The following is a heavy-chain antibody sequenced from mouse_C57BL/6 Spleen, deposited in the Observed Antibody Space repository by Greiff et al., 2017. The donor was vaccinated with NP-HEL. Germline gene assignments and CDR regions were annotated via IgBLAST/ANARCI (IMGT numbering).Heavy chain of an antibody. CDR3: TRDGHSNYDWYFDV. CDR2: ISSGGDYI. Sequence: EVKVVESGEGLVKPGGSLKLSCAASGFTFSSYAMSWVRQTPEKRLEWVAYISSGGDYIYYADTVKGRFTISRDNARNTLYLQMSSLKSEDTAMYYCTRDGHSNYDWYFDVWGTGTTVTVSS. D-gene: IGHD2-5*01. V-gene: IGHV5-9-1*02. J-gene: IGHJ1*03. CDR1: GFTFSSYA.